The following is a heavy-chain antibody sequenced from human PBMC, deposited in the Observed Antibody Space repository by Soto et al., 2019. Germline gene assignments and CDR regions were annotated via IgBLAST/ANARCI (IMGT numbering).Heavy chain of an antibody. J-gene: IGHJ4*02. D-gene: IGHD3-3*01. V-gene: IGHV3-23*01. CDR2: ISGSGGAT. CDR1: GFTFISYA. Sequence: GGSLRLSCEASGFTFISYAVNWVGHAPLKGLEWISVISGSGGATYFADSVKGRFVISRDNSKNTLYLQMNSLRAEDTAIYYCAKATLRVVHPLVFDYWGQGSLVTVSS. CDR3: AKATLRVVHPLVFDY.